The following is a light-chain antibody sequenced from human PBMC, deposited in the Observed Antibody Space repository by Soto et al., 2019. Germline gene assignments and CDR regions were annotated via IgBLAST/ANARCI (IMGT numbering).Light chain of an antibody. CDR3: QESYSRNLFA. V-gene: IGKV1-39*01. CDR2: AAT. J-gene: IGKJ3*01. CDR1: ETIGTY. Sequence: DIQMTQSPSSLSASVGDRVTITCRASETIGTYLNWYQQKPGQAPHVLIYAATTLQTGVPSRLSGSGSGTDFTLTINGLQPEDFATYFCQESYSRNLFAFGPGTTVDMK.